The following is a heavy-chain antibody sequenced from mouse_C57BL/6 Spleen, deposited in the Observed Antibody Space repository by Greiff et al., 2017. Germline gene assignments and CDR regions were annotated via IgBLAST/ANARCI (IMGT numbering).Heavy chain of an antibody. CDR2: ISSGSSTI. Sequence: EVKVEESGGGLVKPGGSLTLSCAASGFTFSDYGMHWVRQAPEKGLEWVAYISSGSSTIYYADTVKGRFTISRDNAKNTLFLQMTSLRSEDTAMYYCARLYYYDWYFDVWGTGTTVTVSS. V-gene: IGHV5-17*01. D-gene: IGHD1-1*01. CDR1: GFTFSDYG. CDR3: ARLYYYDWYFDV. J-gene: IGHJ1*03.